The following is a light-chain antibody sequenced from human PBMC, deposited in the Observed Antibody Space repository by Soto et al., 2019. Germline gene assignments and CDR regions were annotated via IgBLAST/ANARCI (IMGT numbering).Light chain of an antibody. CDR2: GAS. CDR3: QQRSNWPPAWT. V-gene: IGKV1-39*01. J-gene: IGKJ1*01. Sequence: DIQMTHSPTSLSASVGDRVTISCRASQGIGSYLAWYQQKPGKAPRLLISGASSVQSGVPSRFSGSGSGTDFTLTISSLEPEDFAVYYCQQRSNWPPAWTFGQGTKVDIK. CDR1: QGIGSY.